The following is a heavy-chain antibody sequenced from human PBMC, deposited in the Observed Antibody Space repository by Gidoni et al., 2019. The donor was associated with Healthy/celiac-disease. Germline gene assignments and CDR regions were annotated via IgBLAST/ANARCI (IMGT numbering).Heavy chain of an antibody. CDR2: INHSGST. Sequence: QVQLQQWGAGLLKPSETLSLTCAVYGGSFSGYYWSWIRQPPGKGLEWIGEINHSGSTNYNPSLKSRVTISVDTSKNQFSLKLSSVTAADTAVYYCALSPRRRGSFFRPTGEIAAARLGWFDPWGQGTLVTVSS. J-gene: IGHJ5*02. CDR1: GGSFSGYY. V-gene: IGHV4-34*01. D-gene: IGHD6-13*01. CDR3: ALSPRRRGSFFRPTGEIAAARLGWFDP.